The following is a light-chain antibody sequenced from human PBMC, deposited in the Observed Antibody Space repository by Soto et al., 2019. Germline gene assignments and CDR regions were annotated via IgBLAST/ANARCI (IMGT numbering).Light chain of an antibody. Sequence: QSVLTQPPSVSGAPGQRVTISCTGGSSNIGAGYHVHWYQQLPRTAPKLLIFDNNNRPSGVPDRFSGSKSGTSASMAITGLQAEDEADYHCLSYDSSLSAYVFGTGTKVTVL. J-gene: IGLJ1*01. CDR3: LSYDSSLSAYV. CDR1: SSNIGAGYH. CDR2: DNN. V-gene: IGLV1-40*01.